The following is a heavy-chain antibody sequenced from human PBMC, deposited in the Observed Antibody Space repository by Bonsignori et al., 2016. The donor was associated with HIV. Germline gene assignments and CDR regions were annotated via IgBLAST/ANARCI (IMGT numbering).Heavy chain of an antibody. D-gene: IGHD3-16*01. Sequence: GSLRLSCTVSGDSMNNYYWTWIRQSAGKGLEWIGRIYTSGSTDYNPSLKSRVTMSVDTSNKQFSLQLNSVTAADTALYYCARADPRYASIDSWGLGILVTVSS. V-gene: IGHV4-4*07. CDR2: IYTSGST. CDR3: ARADPRYASIDS. CDR1: GDSMNNYY. J-gene: IGHJ4*02.